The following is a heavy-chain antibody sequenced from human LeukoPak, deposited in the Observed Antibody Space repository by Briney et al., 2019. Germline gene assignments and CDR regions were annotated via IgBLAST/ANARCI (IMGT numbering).Heavy chain of an antibody. D-gene: IGHD3-3*01. J-gene: IGHJ6*02. CDR3: ARLTSGNGLDV. V-gene: IGHV3-66*04. CDR1: GFTVSNNY. Sequence: PGGSLRLSCAASGFTVSNNYMTWVRQAQGKGLEWVSVIYSGNRTKYADSVKGRFIISRDNSKNTLLFQMNSLRAEDTAVYYCARLTSGNGLDVWGRGTTDTVS. CDR2: IYSGNRT.